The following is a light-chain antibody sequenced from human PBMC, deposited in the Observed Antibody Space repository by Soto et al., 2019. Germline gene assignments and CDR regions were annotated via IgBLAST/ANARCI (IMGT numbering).Light chain of an antibody. J-gene: IGLJ2*01. V-gene: IGLV2-14*01. Sequence: ALTQPASVSGSPGQSITISCTGTSSDIGDYDYVSWYQHLPGKAPKLLIFDVTHRPSGVSDRFSGSKSGNTASLTISGVRPEDEADYYCCSYTDIALDVVFGGGTQLTVL. CDR2: DVT. CDR1: SSDIGDYDY. CDR3: CSYTDIALDVV.